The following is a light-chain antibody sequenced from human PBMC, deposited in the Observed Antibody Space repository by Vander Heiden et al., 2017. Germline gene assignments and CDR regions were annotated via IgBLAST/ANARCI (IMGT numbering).Light chain of an antibody. Sequence: IYGTGTSSDVGGYKYVSWYPPHPGKAPKLMIYEVTKRPSGVPDRFSGSKSGNTASLTVSGLQAEDEADYYCISYAGSNNLVFGGGTKLTVL. CDR1: SSDVGGYKY. CDR3: ISYAGSNNLV. CDR2: EVT. V-gene: IGLV2-8*01. J-gene: IGLJ2*01.